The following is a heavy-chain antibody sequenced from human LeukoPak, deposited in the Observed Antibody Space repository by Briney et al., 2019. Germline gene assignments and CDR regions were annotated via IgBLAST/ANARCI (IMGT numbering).Heavy chain of an antibody. D-gene: IGHD3-10*01. CDR3: ASFYYGSGSYYRFDY. CDR2: IYHSAST. J-gene: IGHJ4*02. Sequence: IYHSASTYYSPSLKSRVTISVDRSKNQFSLKLTSVTAADTAVYYCASFYYGSGSYYRFDYWGQGTLVTVSS. V-gene: IGHV4-30-2*01.